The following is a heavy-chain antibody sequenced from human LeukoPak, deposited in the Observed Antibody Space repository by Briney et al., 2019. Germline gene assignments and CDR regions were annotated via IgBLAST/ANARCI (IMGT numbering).Heavy chain of an antibody. D-gene: IGHD3-3*01. CDR1: GGSFSGYY. J-gene: IGHJ6*02. Sequence: KTSETLSLTCAVYGGSFSGYYWSWIRQPPGKGLEWIGEINHSGSTNYNPSLKSRVTISVDTSKNQFSLKLSSVTAADTAVYYCARGHSGYDFWSGYYSSGGYYYYGMDVWGQGTTVTVSS. CDR2: INHSGST. CDR3: ARGHSGYDFWSGYYSSGGYYYYGMDV. V-gene: IGHV4-34*01.